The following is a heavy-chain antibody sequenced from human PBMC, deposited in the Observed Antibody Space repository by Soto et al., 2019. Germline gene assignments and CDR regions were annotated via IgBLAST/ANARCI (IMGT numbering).Heavy chain of an antibody. Sequence: GWSLRLSCASSVFTFISYEMNWVRQAPGKGLEWISYISSSGSAIYYADSVEGRFTISRDNAKNSLYLQMNSLRAEDTAVYYCAPSPTGLDVWGQGTTVTVSS. J-gene: IGHJ6*02. CDR2: ISSSGSAI. CDR3: APSPTGLDV. CDR1: VFTFISYE. D-gene: IGHD1-1*01. V-gene: IGHV3-48*03.